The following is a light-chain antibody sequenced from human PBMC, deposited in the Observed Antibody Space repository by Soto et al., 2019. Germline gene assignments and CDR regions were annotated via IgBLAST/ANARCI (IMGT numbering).Light chain of an antibody. CDR2: SAS. CDR1: QDIRND. CDR3: LQHHNYRWT. Sequence: DIQMTQSPSSLSASVGDRVTITCRTSQDIRNDLGWYQQKPGKAPKRLLHSASSLQSGVPSRFSGSGSWTEFTLTISNLQPEDFATDYSLQHHNYRWTFGQGTKVEIK. V-gene: IGKV1-17*02. J-gene: IGKJ1*01.